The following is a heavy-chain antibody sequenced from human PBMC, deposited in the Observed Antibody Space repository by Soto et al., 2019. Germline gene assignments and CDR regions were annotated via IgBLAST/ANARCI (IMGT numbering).Heavy chain of an antibody. CDR3: PQNSPTVSGVSYYYSMDV. Sequence: QVQLVQSGAEVKRPGSSVKVSCKTSGGTFTNYAISWVRQAPGQGLEWMGGIIPIFGTANYAQRFQGRVTLTAYELTSTATMVLSSLTSVDTAVYYRPQNSPTVSGVSYYYSMDVWGQGTTVTVSS. CDR2: IIPIFGTA. V-gene: IGHV1-69*12. J-gene: IGHJ6*02. D-gene: IGHD3-10*01. CDR1: GGTFTNYA.